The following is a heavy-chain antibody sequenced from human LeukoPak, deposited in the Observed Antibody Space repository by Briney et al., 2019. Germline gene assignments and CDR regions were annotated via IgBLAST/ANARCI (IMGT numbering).Heavy chain of an antibody. Sequence: GKSLRLSCAASGFAFSSYGMHWVRQAPGKGLEWVALIWYDGSNKYYADSVKGRFTISRDSSKNTLYLEMSSLRAEDTAVYFCARERTAMATYYAMDVWGQGTTVTVSS. CDR1: GFAFSSYG. V-gene: IGHV3-33*01. D-gene: IGHD5-18*01. CDR2: IWYDGSNK. J-gene: IGHJ6*02. CDR3: ARERTAMATYYAMDV.